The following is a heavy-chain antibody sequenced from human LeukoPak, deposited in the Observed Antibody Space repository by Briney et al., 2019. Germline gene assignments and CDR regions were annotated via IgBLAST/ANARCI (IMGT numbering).Heavy chain of an antibody. CDR3: ARHPELMRFDP. CDR2: IDHSGST. CDR1: GGSISFNGYH. D-gene: IGHD3-10*01. V-gene: IGHV4-39*07. Sequence: SETLSLTCTVSGGSISFNGYHWGWFRQSPGKGVELIGTIDHSGSTYYNPSLKSRVIISVDTSRKYLSLRLGSVTAADTAVYYCARHPELMRFDPWGQGTLVTVSS. J-gene: IGHJ5*02.